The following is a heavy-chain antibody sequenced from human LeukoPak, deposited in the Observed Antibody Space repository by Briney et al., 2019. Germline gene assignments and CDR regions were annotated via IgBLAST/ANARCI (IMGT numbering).Heavy chain of an antibody. V-gene: IGHV5-51*01. J-gene: IGHJ5*02. CDR2: IYAADSDT. Sequence: AGESLKISCQGSGNSFNNYWISWVRQVPGKGLEWMAIIYAADSDTRYSPSFQGQVTLSVDKSISTVYLQWSSLKASDTAVYYCARHLRGLDLWGQGTLVTVSS. CDR3: ARHLRGLDL. D-gene: IGHD3-10*01. CDR1: GNSFNNYW.